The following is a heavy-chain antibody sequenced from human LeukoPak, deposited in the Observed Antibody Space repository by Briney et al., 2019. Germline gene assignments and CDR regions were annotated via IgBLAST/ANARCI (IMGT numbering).Heavy chain of an antibody. J-gene: IGHJ4*02. CDR1: GFTFSSYA. CDR3: ARGVGILYYFDY. CDR2: ISYDGSNK. Sequence: GGSLRLSCAASGFTFSSYAMHWVRQAPGKGLEWVAVISYDGSNKYYADSVKGRFTISRDNSKSTLYLQMNSLRAEDTAVYYCARGVGILYYFDYWGQGTLVTVSS. D-gene: IGHD5-18*01. V-gene: IGHV3-30-3*01.